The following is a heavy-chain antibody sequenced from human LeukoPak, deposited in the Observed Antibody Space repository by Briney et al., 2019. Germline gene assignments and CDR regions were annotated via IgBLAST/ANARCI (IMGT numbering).Heavy chain of an antibody. CDR1: GGSMTTYY. V-gene: IGHV4-59*12. CDR3: ARETAIFGVVDAFDI. J-gene: IGHJ3*02. Sequence: PSETLSLTCTVSGGSMTTYYWSWIRQPPGKGLEWIGYIYYSGSTNYNPSLKSRVTISVDTSKNQFSLKLSSVTAADTAVYYCARETAIFGVVDAFDIWGQGTMVTVSS. D-gene: IGHD3-3*01. CDR2: IYYSGST.